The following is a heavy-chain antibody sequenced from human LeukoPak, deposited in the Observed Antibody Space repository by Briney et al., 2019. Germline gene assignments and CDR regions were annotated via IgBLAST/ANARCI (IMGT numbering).Heavy chain of an antibody. CDR1: GYTFTGYY. V-gene: IGHV1-2*02. Sequence: ASVKVSCKASGYTFTGYYMHWVRQAPGQGLEWMGWINPNSGGTKYAQKFQGRVTMTRDTSISTAYMDLSSLRSDDRAVYYCARDLSNLIGGYFDYWGQGTLVTVSS. CDR3: ARDLSNLIGGYFDY. D-gene: IGHD2-8*01. J-gene: IGHJ4*02. CDR2: INPNSGGT.